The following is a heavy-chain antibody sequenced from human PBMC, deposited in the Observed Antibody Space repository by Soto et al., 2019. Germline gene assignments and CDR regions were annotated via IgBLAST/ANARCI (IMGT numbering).Heavy chain of an antibody. Sequence: SETLSLTCAVYGGSFSGYYWSWIRHPPGKGLEWIGEINHSGSTNYNPSLKSRVTISVDTSKNQFSLKLSSVTAADTAVYYCARAFYGSGSYYYYYYMDVWGKGTTVTVSS. V-gene: IGHV4-34*01. CDR2: INHSGST. J-gene: IGHJ6*03. D-gene: IGHD3-10*01. CDR3: ARAFYGSGSYYYYYYMDV. CDR1: GGSFSGYY.